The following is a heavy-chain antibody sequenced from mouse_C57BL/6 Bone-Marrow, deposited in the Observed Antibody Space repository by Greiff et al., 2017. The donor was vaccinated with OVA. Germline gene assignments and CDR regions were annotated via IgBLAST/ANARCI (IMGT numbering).Heavy chain of an antibody. V-gene: IGHV14-4*01. CDR3: ALTTVEARGLCC. Sequence: VQLKESGAELVRPGASVKLSCTASGFNIKDDYMHWVKQRPEQGLEWIGWIDPENGDTEYASKFQGKATITADTSSNTAYLQLSSLTSEDTAVYYCALTTVEARGLCCWGQGTTLTVSP. CDR2: IDPENGDT. CDR1: GFNIKDDY. J-gene: IGHJ2*01. D-gene: IGHD1-1*01.